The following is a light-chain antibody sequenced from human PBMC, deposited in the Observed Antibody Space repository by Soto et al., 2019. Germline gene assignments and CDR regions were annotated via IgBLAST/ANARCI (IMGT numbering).Light chain of an antibody. CDR3: CSYAGSYTYV. J-gene: IGLJ1*01. CDR2: EVS. V-gene: IGLV2-23*02. Sequence: QSVLTQPASVSGSPGQSITISCTGTSINVGSYNLVSWYQQHPGKAPKLMIYEVSKRPSGVSNRFSGSKSGNTSSLTISGLQAEDEADYHCCSYAGSYTYVFGPGTKVTVL. CDR1: SINVGSYNL.